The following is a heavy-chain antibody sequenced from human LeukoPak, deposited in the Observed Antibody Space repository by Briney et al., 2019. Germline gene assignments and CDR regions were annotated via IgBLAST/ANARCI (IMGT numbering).Heavy chain of an antibody. J-gene: IGHJ4*02. Sequence: SETLSLTCTVSGGSISSSSYYWGWIRQPPGKGLEWIGSIYYSGSTYYNPSLKSRVTISVDTSKNQFSLKLSSVTAADTAVYYCATSYDGSGFYSYWGQGTLVTVSS. V-gene: IGHV4-39*07. CDR1: GGSISSSSYY. CDR3: ATSYDGSGFYSY. CDR2: IYYSGST. D-gene: IGHD3-22*01.